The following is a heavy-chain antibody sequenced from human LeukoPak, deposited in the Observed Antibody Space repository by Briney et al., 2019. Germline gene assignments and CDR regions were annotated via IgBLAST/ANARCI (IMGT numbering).Heavy chain of an antibody. V-gene: IGHV4-59*01. CDR3: ARERYYYDSSDYYPVDAFDI. D-gene: IGHD3-22*01. J-gene: IGHJ3*02. CDR1: GGSISSYY. CDR2: IYHSGST. Sequence: SETLSLTCTVSGGSISSYYWSWIRQPPGKGLEWIGYIYHSGSTNYNPSLKSRVTISVDTSKNQFSLKLSSVTAADTAVYYCARERYYYDSSDYYPVDAFDIWGQGTMVTVSS.